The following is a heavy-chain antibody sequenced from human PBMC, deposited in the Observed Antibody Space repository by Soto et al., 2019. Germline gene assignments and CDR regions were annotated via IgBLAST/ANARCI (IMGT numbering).Heavy chain of an antibody. CDR2: IYYTGST. V-gene: IGHV4-39*01. J-gene: IGHJ6*02. Sequence: QLQLQESGPGLVKPSETLSLTCTVSGGSITSSSHYWGWIRQPPGRGLAWIGSIYYTGSTFYNPSLRSRLTISVDTPKHEVSLKLSSVTAADTAVYYCARLATVTSSYYYGMDVWGQGTAVTVSS. CDR3: ARLATVTSSYYYGMDV. D-gene: IGHD4-17*01. CDR1: GGSITSSSHY.